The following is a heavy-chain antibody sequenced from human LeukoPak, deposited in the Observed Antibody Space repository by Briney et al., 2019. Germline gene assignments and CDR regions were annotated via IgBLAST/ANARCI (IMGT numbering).Heavy chain of an antibody. CDR3: ARISDSNYYDSSGYWP. Sequence: SETLSLTCAVSGGSISSSNWWSWVRQPPGKGLEWIGEIYHSGSTNYNPSPKRRVTISVDKSKNQFSLKLSSVTAADTAVYYCARISDSNYYDSSGYWPWGQGTLVTVSS. CDR2: IYHSGST. CDR1: GGSISSSNW. J-gene: IGHJ5*02. D-gene: IGHD3-22*01. V-gene: IGHV4-4*02.